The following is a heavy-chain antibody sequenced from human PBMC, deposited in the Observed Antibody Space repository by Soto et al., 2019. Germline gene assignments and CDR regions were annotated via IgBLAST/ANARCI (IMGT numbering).Heavy chain of an antibody. CDR3: ASSSSSFMSDDY. CDR2: IYYSGST. CDR1: GGSVSSGSDY. D-gene: IGHD6-6*01. Sequence: SETLSLTCTVSGGSVSSGSDYWSWMRQPPGKGLEWIGYIYYSGSTNYNPSLKSRVTISVDTSKNQFSLKLSSVTAADTAVYYCASSSSSFMSDDYWGQGTLVTVSS. V-gene: IGHV4-61*01. J-gene: IGHJ4*02.